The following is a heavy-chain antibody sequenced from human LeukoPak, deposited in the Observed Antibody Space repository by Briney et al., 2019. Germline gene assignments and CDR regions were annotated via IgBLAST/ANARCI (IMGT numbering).Heavy chain of an antibody. J-gene: IGHJ4*02. D-gene: IGHD5-18*01. CDR2: IYSGGST. V-gene: IGHV3-53*01. CDR1: GFTVSSNY. Sequence: PGGSLRLSCAASGFTVSSNYMSWVRQAPGKGLEWVSVIYSGGSTYYADSVKGRFTISRDNSKNTLYLQMNSLRAEDTAVYYCARIWDTAMGPFDYWGQGTLVTVSS. CDR3: ARIWDTAMGPFDY.